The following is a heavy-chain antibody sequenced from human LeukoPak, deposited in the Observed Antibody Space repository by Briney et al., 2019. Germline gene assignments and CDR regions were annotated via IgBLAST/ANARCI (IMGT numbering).Heavy chain of an antibody. J-gene: IGHJ4*02. D-gene: IGHD6-19*01. CDR1: GFSFSTYN. V-gene: IGHV3-30*03. Sequence: GGSLRLSCAASGFSFSTYNMNWVRQAPGKGLEWVAVISYDGSNKYYADSVKGRFTISRDNSKNTLYLQMNSLRAEDTAVYYCARECIAVAGTRLGYFDYWGQGTLVTVSS. CDR2: ISYDGSNK. CDR3: ARECIAVAGTRLGYFDY.